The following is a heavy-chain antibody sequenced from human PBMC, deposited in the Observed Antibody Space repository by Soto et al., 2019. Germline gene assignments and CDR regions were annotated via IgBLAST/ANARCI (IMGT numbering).Heavy chain of an antibody. CDR3: ARESLGGDYPLDY. D-gene: IGHD4-17*01. V-gene: IGHV3-48*03. Sequence: GGSLRLSCAASGFTFSNYEMNWVRQAPGKGLEWVSYISSSGSTIYYADSVKGRFTISRDNAKSSLFLQVSSLRADDTAIYYCARESLGGDYPLDYWGQGTRVTVSS. CDR2: ISSSGSTI. CDR1: GFTFSNYE. J-gene: IGHJ4*02.